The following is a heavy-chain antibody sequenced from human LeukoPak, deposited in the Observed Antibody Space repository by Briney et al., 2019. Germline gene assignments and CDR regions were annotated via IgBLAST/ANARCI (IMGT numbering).Heavy chain of an antibody. D-gene: IGHD6-19*01. V-gene: IGHV1-2*02. J-gene: IGHJ6*03. CDR1: GYTFTGYY. CDR2: INPNSGGT. Sequence: ASVKVSCKASGYTFTGYYMHWVRQAPGQGLEWMGWINPNSGGTNYAQKFQGRVTMTRDTSISTAYMELSRLRSDDTAVYYCARGAGSSGWYGRYYYMDVWGKGTTVTVSS. CDR3: ARGAGSSGWYGRYYYMDV.